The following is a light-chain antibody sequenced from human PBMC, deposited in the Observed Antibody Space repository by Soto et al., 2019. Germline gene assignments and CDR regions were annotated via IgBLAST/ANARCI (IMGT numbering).Light chain of an antibody. CDR2: GAS. J-gene: IGKJ2*01. CDR3: RQYGSSPHT. V-gene: IGKV3-20*01. Sequence: EIVFTQSPGTLSLSPGERATLSCRASQSVSSSYLAWYQHKPGQAPRLLIYGASSRATGIPDRFSGSGSGTDFTRTISRLEREDFAVYCCRQYGSSPHTFGQGTKLEIK. CDR1: QSVSSSY.